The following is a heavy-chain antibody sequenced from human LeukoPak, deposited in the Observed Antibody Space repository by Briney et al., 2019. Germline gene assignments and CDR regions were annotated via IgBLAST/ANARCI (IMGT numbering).Heavy chain of an antibody. CDR2: FDPNTGAT. CDR3: AGYTVVRGLTLSAFDI. CDR1: GDTLTGYY. D-gene: IGHD3-10*01. V-gene: IGHV1-2*02. Sequence: ASVKVSCKASGDTLTGYYIHWVRQAPRQGREGMGCFDPNTGATHYAQKFQGRVTMTRDTSIDTDFLELRSLISDDTALYYCAGYTVVRGLTLSAFDIWGQGTMVTVSS. J-gene: IGHJ3*02.